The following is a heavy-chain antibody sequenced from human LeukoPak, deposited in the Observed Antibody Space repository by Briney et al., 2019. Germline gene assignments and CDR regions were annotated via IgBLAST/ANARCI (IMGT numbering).Heavy chain of an antibody. CDR2: IDHSGST. CDR1: GYSINSGYY. Sequence: SETLSLTCTVSGYSINSGYYWGWIRQPPGKGLEWIGSIDHSGSTYYNPSLKSRVTISVDTSKSQFSLKLSSVTAADTAVYYCARQIYVYSGSHLYWFDPWGQGTLVTVSS. J-gene: IGHJ5*02. D-gene: IGHD1-26*01. V-gene: IGHV4-38-2*02. CDR3: ARQIYVYSGSHLYWFDP.